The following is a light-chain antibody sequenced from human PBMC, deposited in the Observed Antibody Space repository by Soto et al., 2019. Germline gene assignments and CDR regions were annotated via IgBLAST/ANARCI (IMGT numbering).Light chain of an antibody. Sequence: QSALTQPPSASGSPGQSVTISCTGTSSDVGGYNYVSRYHQYPARAPKLMIYEVTKRPSGVPDRFSGSKSGNTASLTVSGLQAEDKADYYCSSYAASNNFYFVFGGGTKLTVL. CDR1: SSDVGGYNY. CDR3: SSYAASNNFYFV. V-gene: IGLV2-8*01. CDR2: EVT. J-gene: IGLJ3*02.